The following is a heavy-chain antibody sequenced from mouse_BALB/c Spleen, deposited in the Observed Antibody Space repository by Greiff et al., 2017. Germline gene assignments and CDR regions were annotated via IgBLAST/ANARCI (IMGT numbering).Heavy chain of an antibody. CDR1: GFTFSSYA. D-gene: IGHD2-12*01. J-gene: IGHJ3*01. Sequence: EVKLEESGGGLVKPGGSLKLSCAASGFTFSSYAMSWVRQTPEKRLEWVASISSGGSTYYPDSVKGRFTISRDNARNILYLQMSSLRSEDTAMYYCARGYEGAYWGQGTLVTVSA. V-gene: IGHV5-6-5*01. CDR3: ARGYEGAY. CDR2: ISSGGST.